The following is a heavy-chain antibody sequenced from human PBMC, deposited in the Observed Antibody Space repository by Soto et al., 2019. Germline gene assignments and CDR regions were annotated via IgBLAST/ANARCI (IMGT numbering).Heavy chain of an antibody. J-gene: IGHJ5*02. V-gene: IGHV1-18*04. CDR1: GYTFTSYG. Sequence: ASVKVSCKASGYTFTSYGISWVRQAPGQGLEWMGWISAYNGNTNYAQKLQGRVTMTTDTSTSTAYMELRSLRSDDTAVYYCAREVYGDYLWWFDPWGQGTLVTVSS. CDR2: ISAYNGNT. CDR3: AREVYGDYLWWFDP. D-gene: IGHD4-17*01.